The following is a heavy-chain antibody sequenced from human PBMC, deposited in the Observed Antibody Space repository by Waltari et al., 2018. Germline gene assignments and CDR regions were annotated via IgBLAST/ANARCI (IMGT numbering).Heavy chain of an antibody. Sequence: QLQLQESGPGLVKPSETLSLTCTVSGGSISSSSYYWGWIRQPPGKGLEWIGSIYYSGSTYYNPSLKSRVTISVDTSKNQFSLKLSSVTAADTAVYYCARDLECEYSSSCRHLYYYYGMDVWGQGTTVTVSS. CDR1: GGSISSSSYY. CDR3: ARDLECEYSSSCRHLYYYYGMDV. D-gene: IGHD6-13*01. J-gene: IGHJ6*02. V-gene: IGHV4-39*07. CDR2: IYYSGST.